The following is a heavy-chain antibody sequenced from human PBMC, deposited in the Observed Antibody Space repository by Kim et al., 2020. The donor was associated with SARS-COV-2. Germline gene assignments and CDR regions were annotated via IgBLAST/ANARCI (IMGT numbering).Heavy chain of an antibody. V-gene: IGHV1-8*01. CDR3: TRSPYGSGHFGP. D-gene: IGHD6-19*01. Sequence: TGYAQKFQGRVTMTRDTSISTAYMELTSLRSEDTAVYYCTRSPYGSGHFGPWGQGTLVIVSS. CDR2: T. J-gene: IGHJ5*02.